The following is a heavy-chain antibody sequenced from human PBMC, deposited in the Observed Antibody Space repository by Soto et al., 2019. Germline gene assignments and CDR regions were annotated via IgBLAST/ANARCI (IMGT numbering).Heavy chain of an antibody. CDR3: AKAIVGANHWFDP. CDR2: ISGSGGST. D-gene: IGHD1-26*01. V-gene: IGHV3-23*01. CDR1: GFTFNSYA. J-gene: IGHJ5*02. Sequence: EVQLLESGGGLVQPGGSLRLSCAASGFTFNSYAMSWVRQAPGKGLEWVSTISGSGGSTYYADSVKGRFTIXXXXXXXXXXXXXXXXXXXXXXVFYCAKAIVGANHWFDPWGQGTLVTVSS.